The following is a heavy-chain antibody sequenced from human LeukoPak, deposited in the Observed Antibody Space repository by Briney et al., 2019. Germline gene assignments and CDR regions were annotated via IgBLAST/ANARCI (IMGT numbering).Heavy chain of an antibody. CDR3: ARDPDYYDSSGYYQGAFDI. CDR1: GYSISSGYY. V-gene: IGHV4-38-2*02. Sequence: PSETLSLTCAVSGYSISSGYYWGWIRQPPGKGLEWIGSIYHSGSTYYNPSLKSRVTISVDTSKNQFSLKLSSVTAADTAVYYCARDPDYYDSSGYYQGAFDIWGQETMVTVSS. CDR2: IYHSGST. J-gene: IGHJ3*02. D-gene: IGHD3-22*01.